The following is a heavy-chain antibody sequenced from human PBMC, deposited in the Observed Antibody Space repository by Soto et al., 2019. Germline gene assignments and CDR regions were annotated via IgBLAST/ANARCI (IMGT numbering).Heavy chain of an antibody. CDR3: AKEHYGAIAYFDY. CDR2: ISWNSGSI. V-gene: IGHV3-9*01. D-gene: IGHD4-17*01. Sequence: EVQLVESGGGLVQPGRSLRLSCAASGFTFDDYAMHWVRQAPGKGLEWVSGISWNSGSIGYADSVKGRFTISRDNAKNSLYLQMNSLRAEDTALYYCAKEHYGAIAYFDYWGQGTLVTVS. J-gene: IGHJ4*02. CDR1: GFTFDDYA.